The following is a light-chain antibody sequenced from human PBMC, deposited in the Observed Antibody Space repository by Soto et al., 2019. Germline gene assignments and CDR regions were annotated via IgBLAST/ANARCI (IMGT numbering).Light chain of an antibody. V-gene: IGKV1-39*01. Sequence: DIQMTQSPSSLSASVGDRVTITCRASQSISSYLNWYQQKPGKAPKLLIYAASSLQSGVPSRFSSSRSETDFTLTISSLQPEDFATYYCQQSYSTLMYTFGQGTKLEIK. CDR2: AAS. CDR3: QQSYSTLMYT. J-gene: IGKJ2*01. CDR1: QSISSY.